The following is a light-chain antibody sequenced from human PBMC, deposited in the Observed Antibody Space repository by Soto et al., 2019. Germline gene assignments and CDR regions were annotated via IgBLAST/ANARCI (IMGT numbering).Light chain of an antibody. Sequence: DIQMTQSPSTLSGSVGDRVTITCRASQTISSWLAWYQQKPGKAPKLLIYKASTLKSGGPSRFSGSGSGTEFTLTISSLQPDDFATYYCQHYNSYSEALGQGTKVDIK. CDR3: QHYNSYSEA. J-gene: IGKJ1*01. V-gene: IGKV1-5*03. CDR1: QTISSW. CDR2: KAS.